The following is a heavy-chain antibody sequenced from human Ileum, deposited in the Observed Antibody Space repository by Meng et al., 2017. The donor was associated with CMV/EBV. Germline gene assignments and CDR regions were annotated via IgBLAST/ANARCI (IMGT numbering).Heavy chain of an antibody. V-gene: IGHV4-39*07. CDR3: ARDLTNKWFYY. CDR2: MYFSGIA. CDR1: GDPIRSGSHS. J-gene: IGHJ4*02. Sequence: QLPESGPGLVEPAETLSLPCTASGDPIRSGSHSWAWFRQPPGKRLEWIGSMYFSGIADYNPSLKSRVTISLHATQKQFSLRLTSVTAADSAVYFCARDLTNKWFYYWGQGTLVTVSS. D-gene: IGHD1-26*01.